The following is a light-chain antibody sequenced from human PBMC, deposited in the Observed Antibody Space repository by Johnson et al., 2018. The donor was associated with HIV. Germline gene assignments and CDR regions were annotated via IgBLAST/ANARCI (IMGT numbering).Light chain of an antibody. CDR2: DNY. V-gene: IGLV1-51*01. CDR3: GTWDSSLSTHYV. CDR1: SSNIGNHY. J-gene: IGLJ1*01. Sequence: QSVLTQPPSVSVAPGQKVTISCSGTSSNIGNHYVSWYQQLPGTAPKLLIYDNYKRPSGIPDRFSGSKSGTAATLAITGLTHGDEADDYCGTWDSSLSTHYVFGTGTKVTVL.